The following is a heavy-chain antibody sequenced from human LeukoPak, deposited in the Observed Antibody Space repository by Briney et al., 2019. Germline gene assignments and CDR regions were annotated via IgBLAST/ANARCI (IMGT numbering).Heavy chain of an antibody. CDR1: GFTFSDYY. CDR3: VREGNDLLSQNFDY. Sequence: GASVKVSCKSSGFTFSDYYIHWVRQAPGQGLEWMGYVNPHSGVRSSPQKFQGRVTMTPDTSISVVYMELSSLTSDGTAIYYCVREGNDLLSQNFDYWGQGTLVTVSS. D-gene: IGHD2/OR15-2a*01. CDR2: VNPHSGVR. V-gene: IGHV1-2*02. J-gene: IGHJ4*02.